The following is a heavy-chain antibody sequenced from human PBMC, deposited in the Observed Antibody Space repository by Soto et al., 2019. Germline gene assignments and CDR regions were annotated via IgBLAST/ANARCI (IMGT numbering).Heavy chain of an antibody. CDR3: AKGSITIFGVVPYGMDV. V-gene: IGHV3-23*01. CDR1: GFTFSSYA. D-gene: IGHD3-3*01. J-gene: IGHJ6*02. CDR2: ISGSGGST. Sequence: GGSLRLSCAASGFTFSSYAMSWVRQAPGKGLEWVSAISGSGGSTYYADSVKGRFTISRDNSKNTLYLQMNSLRAEDTAVYYSAKGSITIFGVVPYGMDVWGQGTTVTVSS.